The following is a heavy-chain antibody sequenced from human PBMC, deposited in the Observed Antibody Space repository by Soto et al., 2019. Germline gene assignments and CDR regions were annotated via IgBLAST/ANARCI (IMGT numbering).Heavy chain of an antibody. Sequence: KVSCKASGGTFSSYTISWVRQAPGQGLEWMGRIIPILGIANYAQKFQGRVTITADKSTSTAYMELSSLRSEDTAVYDCARSPFSTMDFDYWGQGTLVTVSS. CDR1: GGTFSSYT. J-gene: IGHJ4*02. V-gene: IGHV1-69*02. D-gene: IGHD3-10*01. CDR3: ARSPFSTMDFDY. CDR2: IIPILGIA.